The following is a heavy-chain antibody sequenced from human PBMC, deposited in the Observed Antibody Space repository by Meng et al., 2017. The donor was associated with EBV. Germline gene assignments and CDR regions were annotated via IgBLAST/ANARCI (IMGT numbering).Heavy chain of an antibody. V-gene: IGHV1-69*01. CDR2: LIPMVGAP. J-gene: IGHJ4*02. CDR1: GGTFRSDA. Sequence: QVQLLQSGAELKKPGSSVKVSCRTSGGTFRSDAVSWVRQAPGQGLEWMGGLIPMVGAPHYAQKFQGRVTIIADESTSTHSMELNSLRSEDTAMYYCASESGRGFTPDYWGQGTLVTVSS. CDR3: ASESGRGFTPDY. D-gene: IGHD3-10*01.